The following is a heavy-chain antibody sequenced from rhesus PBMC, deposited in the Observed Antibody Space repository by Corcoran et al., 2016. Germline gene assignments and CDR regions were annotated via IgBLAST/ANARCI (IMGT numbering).Heavy chain of an antibody. CDR1: GGSISSGYD. CDR3: ARWRSSWGLDY. D-gene: IGHD6-13*01. J-gene: IGHJ4*01. CDR2: IYGSGSST. Sequence: QVQLQESGPGVVKPSETLSLTCAVSGGSISSGYDWSWIRQPPGKGLEWIGYIYGSGSSTNYNPSLRSRITLSVDTSKNPLSLELSSVTTADTAVYYCARWRSSWGLDYWGQGVLVTVSS. V-gene: IGHV4-76*01.